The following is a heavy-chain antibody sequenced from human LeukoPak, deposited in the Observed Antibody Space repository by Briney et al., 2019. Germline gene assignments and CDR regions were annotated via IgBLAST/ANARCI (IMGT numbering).Heavy chain of an antibody. CDR1: GFTFSSHW. Sequence: PGGSLRLSCAASGFTFSSHWMTWVRQAPGKGLEWMANIKPDGSDTYYVNSVKGRLSIFRDNSKNSLYLQMNSLRAEDTAVYYCARDPGGSNWGAFDVWGQGTMVTVSS. D-gene: IGHD3-16*01. J-gene: IGHJ3*01. CDR3: ARDPGGSNWGAFDV. V-gene: IGHV3-7*01. CDR2: IKPDGSDT.